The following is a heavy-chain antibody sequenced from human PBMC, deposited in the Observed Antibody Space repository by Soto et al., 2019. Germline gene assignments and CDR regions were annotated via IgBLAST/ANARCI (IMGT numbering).Heavy chain of an antibody. J-gene: IGHJ4*02. CDR3: ARPARECSSPGCAN. CDR2: INQDGSES. V-gene: IGHV3-7*01. D-gene: IGHD2-2*01. CDR1: GLTFSSYW. Sequence: EVQLVESGGGLVQPGGSLRLSCVVSGLTFSSYWMIWVRQAPGKGLEWVANINQDGSESYYVDSVKGRFTISRDNAKKSLYLQMTSLRAEDTAVYYWARPARECSSPGCANWGQGTLVTVSS.